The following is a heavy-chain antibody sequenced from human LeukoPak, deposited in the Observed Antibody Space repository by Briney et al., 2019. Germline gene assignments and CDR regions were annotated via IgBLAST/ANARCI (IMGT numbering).Heavy chain of an antibody. CDR1: GFTFSNFW. V-gene: IGHV3-7*03. D-gene: IGHD1-1*01. J-gene: IGHJ4*02. Sequence: GGSLRLSCTASGFTFSNFWVGWVRQAPGKGLEWVANIKQDETEKFYLGSVKGRFTISRDNAKNSLYLQMNSLRVEDTALYYCARDRDPHGIGTTAIDYWGQGTLVTVSS. CDR3: ARDRDPHGIGTTAIDY. CDR2: IKQDETEK.